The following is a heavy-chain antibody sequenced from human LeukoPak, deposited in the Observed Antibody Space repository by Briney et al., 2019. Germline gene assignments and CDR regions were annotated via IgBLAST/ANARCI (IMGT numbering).Heavy chain of an antibody. Sequence: SGGSLRLSCAASGFTFSSYAMSWVRQAPGKGLEWVSAISGSGNSTYYADSVKGRFTISRDNSKNTLYLQMNSLRAEDAAVYDCAKVRYSGYDYDAFDIWGQGTMVTVSS. CDR2: ISGSGNST. CDR3: AKVRYSGYDYDAFDI. J-gene: IGHJ3*02. CDR1: GFTFSSYA. V-gene: IGHV3-23*01. D-gene: IGHD5-12*01.